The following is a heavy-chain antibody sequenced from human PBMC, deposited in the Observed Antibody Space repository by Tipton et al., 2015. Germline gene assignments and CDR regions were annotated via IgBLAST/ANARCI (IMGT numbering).Heavy chain of an antibody. CDR1: GFTFNNYA. J-gene: IGHJ6*02. CDR3: AKVLGHSRNMRLVEVTGDDLTYGMDV. Sequence: SLRLSCAASGFTFNNYAMSWVRQAPGKGLEWVSAISGSGANTYYADSVKGRFTISRDNSKNTLYLQMNSLRAEDTAVYYCAKVLGHSRNMRLVEVTGDDLTYGMDVWGQGTTVTVSS. V-gene: IGHV3-23*01. CDR2: ISGSGANT. D-gene: IGHD2-2*01.